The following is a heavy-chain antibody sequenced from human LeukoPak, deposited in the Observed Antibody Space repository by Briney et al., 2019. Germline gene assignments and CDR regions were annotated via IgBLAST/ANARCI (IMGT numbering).Heavy chain of an antibody. J-gene: IGHJ4*02. D-gene: IGHD6-13*01. V-gene: IGHV1-69*05. CDR3: ARDPSSSWYFDY. CDR2: IIPIFGTA. CDR1: GGTFSSYA. Sequence: SVKVSCKASGGTFSSYAISWVRQAPGQGLEWMGGIIPIFGTANYAQKLQGRVTMTTDTSTSTAYMELRSLRSDDTAVYYCARDPSSSWYFDYWGQGTLVTVSS.